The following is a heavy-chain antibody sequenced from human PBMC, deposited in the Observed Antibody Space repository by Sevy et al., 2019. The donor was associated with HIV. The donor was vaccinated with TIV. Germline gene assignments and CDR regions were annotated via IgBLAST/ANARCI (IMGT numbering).Heavy chain of an antibody. D-gene: IGHD2-2*01. CDR2: IYTSGST. CDR1: GGSISSGNYY. Sequence: SENLSLTCTVSGGSISSGNYYWSWIRQPAGKGLEWIGRIYTSGSTNYNPSLKSRVTISVDTSKNQFSLKLSSVTAADTAVHYCARESGDCSSTSCYEGVFDYWGQGTLVTVSS. J-gene: IGHJ4*02. CDR3: ARESGDCSSTSCYEGVFDY. V-gene: IGHV4-61*02.